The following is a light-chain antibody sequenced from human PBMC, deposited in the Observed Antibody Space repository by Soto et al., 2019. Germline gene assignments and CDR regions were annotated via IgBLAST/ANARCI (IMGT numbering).Light chain of an antibody. CDR2: DAS. V-gene: IGKV1-5*01. CDR1: QSISSW. Sequence: DIQMTQSPSTLSASVGDRVTITCRASQSISSWLAWYQQKPGKAPKLLIYDASSLESGVPSRFSGSGSGTEFTLTISSLQPDDFETYYCQQYNSYHWTFRNGTKVDI. CDR3: QQYNSYHWT. J-gene: IGKJ1*01.